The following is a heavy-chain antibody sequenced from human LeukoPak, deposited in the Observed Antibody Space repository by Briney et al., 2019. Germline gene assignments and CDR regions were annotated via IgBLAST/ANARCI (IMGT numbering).Heavy chain of an antibody. D-gene: IGHD1-26*01. CDR1: GFVFTIYT. CDR3: VKDFGRIRGTPDS. J-gene: IGHJ4*02. Sequence: GGSLRLSCSASGFVFTIYTMYWVRQAPGKGPGYVSTISGSGSGFSIYYADSVKGRFTISRDDSKSILYLQMNGLRSEDTAVYYCVKDFGRIRGTPDSWGQGTLVTVSS. CDR2: ISGSGSGFSI. V-gene: IGHV3-64D*06.